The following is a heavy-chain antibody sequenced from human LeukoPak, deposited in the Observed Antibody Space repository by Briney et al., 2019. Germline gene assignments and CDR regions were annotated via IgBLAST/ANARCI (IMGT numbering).Heavy chain of an antibody. J-gene: IGHJ6*02. Sequence: GGSLRLSCAASGFTFSDYSMNWVRQAPGKGLEWVSYISFSVNTKYYGDSVKGRFTISRDNAKNSLYLQMNSLRAEDTALYYCAKDIAYCSGGSCSLSGMDVWGQGTTVTVSS. V-gene: IGHV3-48*04. D-gene: IGHD2-15*01. CDR2: ISFSVNTK. CDR3: AKDIAYCSGGSCSLSGMDV. CDR1: GFTFSDYS.